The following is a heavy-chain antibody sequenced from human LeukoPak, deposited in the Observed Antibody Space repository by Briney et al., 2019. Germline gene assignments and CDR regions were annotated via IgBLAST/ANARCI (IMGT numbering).Heavy chain of an antibody. CDR1: GYTFTGYY. J-gene: IGHJ4*02. CDR2: INPNSGGT. Sequence: ASVKVSCKASGYTFTGYYMHWVRQAPGQGLEWMGWINPNSGGTNYAQKFQGRVTMTRDTSISTAYMELSRLRSDDTAVYYCASATGLYCSSTSCSKYFDYWGQGTLVTASS. CDR3: ASATGLYCSSTSCSKYFDY. D-gene: IGHD2-2*01. V-gene: IGHV1-2*02.